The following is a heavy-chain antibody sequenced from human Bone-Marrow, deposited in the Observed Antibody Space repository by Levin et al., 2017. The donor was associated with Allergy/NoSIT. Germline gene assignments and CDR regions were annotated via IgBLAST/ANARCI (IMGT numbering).Heavy chain of an antibody. J-gene: IGHJ3*02. CDR1: GYPFTSYW. CDR2: IYPGDSDT. Sequence: TGESLKISCKGSGYPFTSYWIGWVRQMPGKGLEWMGIIYPGDSDTRYSPSFQGQVTISADKSIGVAYLHWSSLEASDTAMYYCARRRALGAFEIWGQGTMVTVSS. CDR3: ARRRALGAFEI. V-gene: IGHV5-51*01.